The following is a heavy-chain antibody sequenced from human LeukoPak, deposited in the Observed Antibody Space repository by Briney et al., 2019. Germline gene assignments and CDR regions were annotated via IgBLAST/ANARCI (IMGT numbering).Heavy chain of an antibody. V-gene: IGHV3-30*02. J-gene: IGHJ5*02. D-gene: IGHD4-23*01. CDR2: IRYDGNNK. Sequence: GGSLRLSCAAPGFTFSSYAMHWVRQAPGKGLEWVAFIRYDGNNKNYADSAKGRFTISRDNSKDTLYLQMNSLRAEDTAVYYCAKGDDYGANTRLPKYNWFDPWGQGTLVTVSS. CDR3: AKGDDYGANTRLPKYNWFDP. CDR1: GFTFSSYA.